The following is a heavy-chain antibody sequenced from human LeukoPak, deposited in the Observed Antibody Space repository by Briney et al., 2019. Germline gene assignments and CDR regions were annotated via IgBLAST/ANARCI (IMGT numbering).Heavy chain of an antibody. D-gene: IGHD2-15*01. CDR3: ARVAVGKGYPFDY. CDR2: VYYTGST. CDR1: GGSLSSYY. J-gene: IGHJ4*02. Sequence: PSETLSLTCTVSGGSLSSYYWSWVRQPPGKGLEWIGFVYYTGSTNYSPSLKSRVTISVDTSKNQFSLKLRSVTAADTAVYYCARVAVGKGYPFDYWGQGTLVTVSS. V-gene: IGHV4-59*01.